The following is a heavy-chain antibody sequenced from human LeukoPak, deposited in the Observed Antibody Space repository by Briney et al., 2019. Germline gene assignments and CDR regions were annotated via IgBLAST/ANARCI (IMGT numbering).Heavy chain of an antibody. D-gene: IGHD2-8*02. J-gene: IGHJ6*03. V-gene: IGHV1-69*05. CDR2: IIPIFGTA. CDR1: GGTFSSYA. CDR3: ARVLDYYYYYMDV. Sequence: SVKVSCKASGGTFSSYAISWVRQAPGQGLEWMGGIIPIFGTANYAQKFQGRVTIATDESTSTAYMELSSLRSEDTAVYYCARVLDYYYYYMDVWGKGTTVTVSS.